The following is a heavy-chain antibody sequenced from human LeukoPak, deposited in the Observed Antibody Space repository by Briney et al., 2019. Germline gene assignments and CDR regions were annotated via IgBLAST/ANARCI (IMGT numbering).Heavy chain of an antibody. D-gene: IGHD3-3*01. V-gene: IGHV4-4*07. J-gene: IGHJ3*02. Sequence: SETLSLTCTVSVGSLSRYYWSWIRQPAGQGLEWIGRISTRGNTNYNPSLKSRVAMSVDTSKNQFSLKLSSVTAAATAVYYCARGVYYDVWSGYYSGAFDIWGQGTMVTVSS. CDR2: ISTRGNT. CDR1: VGSLSRYY. CDR3: ARGVYYDVWSGYYSGAFDI.